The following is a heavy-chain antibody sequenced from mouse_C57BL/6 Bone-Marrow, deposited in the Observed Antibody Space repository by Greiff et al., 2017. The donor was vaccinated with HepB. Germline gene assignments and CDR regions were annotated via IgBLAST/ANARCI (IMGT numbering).Heavy chain of an antibody. CDR1: GFTFSNYW. CDR2: IRLKSDNYAT. CDR3: TLSTMYFDY. V-gene: IGHV6-3*01. J-gene: IGHJ2*01. Sequence: EVKLVESGGGLVQPGGSMKLSCVASGFTFSNYWMNWVRQSPEKGLEWVAQIRLKSDNYATHYAESVKGRFTISRDDSKSSVYLQMNNLRAEDTGIYYCTLSTMYFDYWGQGTTLTVSS. D-gene: IGHD2-1*01.